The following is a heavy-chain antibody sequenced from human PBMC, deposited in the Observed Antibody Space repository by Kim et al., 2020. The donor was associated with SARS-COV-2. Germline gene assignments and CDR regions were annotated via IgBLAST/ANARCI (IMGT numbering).Heavy chain of an antibody. J-gene: IGHJ4*02. CDR2: IIPIFGTA. CDR3: ARGDITIFGVVIISGGYFDY. Sequence: SVKVSCKASGGTFSSYAISWVRQAPGQGLEWMGGIIPIFGTANYAQKFQGRVTITADESTSTAYMELSSLRSEDTAVYYCARGDITIFGVVIISGGYFDYWGQGTLVTVSS. D-gene: IGHD3-3*01. V-gene: IGHV1-69*13. CDR1: GGTFSSYA.